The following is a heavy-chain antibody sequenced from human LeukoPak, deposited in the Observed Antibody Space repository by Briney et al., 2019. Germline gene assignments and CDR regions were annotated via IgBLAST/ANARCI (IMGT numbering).Heavy chain of an antibody. Sequence: PSGTLSLTCAVSGGSISSSNWWSWVRQPPGKGLEWIGEIYHSGSTNYNPSLTSRVTISVDKSKNQFSLKLSSVTAADTAVYYCARIADYYDSSGYYLDYWGQGTLVTVSS. CDR1: GGSISSSNW. V-gene: IGHV4-4*02. D-gene: IGHD3-22*01. CDR3: ARIADYYDSSGYYLDY. J-gene: IGHJ4*02. CDR2: IYHSGST.